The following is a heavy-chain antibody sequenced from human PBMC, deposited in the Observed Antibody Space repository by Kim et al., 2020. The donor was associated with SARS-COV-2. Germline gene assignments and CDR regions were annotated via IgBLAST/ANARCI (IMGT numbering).Heavy chain of an antibody. CDR3: ARSTYYYDSSGYPLFFDY. Sequence: GGSLRLSCAASGFTFSSYSMNWVRQAPGKGLEWVSYISSSSSTIYYADSVKGRFTISRDNAKNSLYLQMNSLRDEDTAVYYCARSTYYYDSSGYPLFFDYWGQGTLVTVSS. CDR1: GFTFSSYS. D-gene: IGHD3-22*01. J-gene: IGHJ4*02. V-gene: IGHV3-48*02. CDR2: ISSSSSTI.